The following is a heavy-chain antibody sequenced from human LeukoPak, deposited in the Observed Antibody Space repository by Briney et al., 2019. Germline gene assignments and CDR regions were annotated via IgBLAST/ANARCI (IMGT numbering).Heavy chain of an antibody. J-gene: IGHJ4*02. CDR3: ARDSGLRDYVWGSYRHKNYYFDY. V-gene: IGHV1-2*02. CDR1: GYTFTGYY. Sequence: GASVKVSCKASGYTFTGYYMHWVRQAPEQGLEWIGWINPNSGGTNYAQKFQGRVTMTRDTSISTAYMELSRLRSDDTAVYYCARDSGLRDYVWGSYRHKNYYFDYWGQGTLVTVSS. CDR2: INPNSGGT. D-gene: IGHD3-16*02.